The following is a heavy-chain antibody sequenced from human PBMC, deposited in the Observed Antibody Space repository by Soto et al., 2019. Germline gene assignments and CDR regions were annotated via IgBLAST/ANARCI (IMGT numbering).Heavy chain of an antibody. CDR2: IYYSGST. J-gene: IGHJ6*02. Sequence: TLSLTCTVSGGSISSGGYYWSWIRQHPGKGLEWIGYIYYSGSTYYNPSLKSRVTISVDTSKNQFSLKLSSVTAADTAVYYCARDVGGTSYAGVAGGMDVWGQGTTVTVSS. V-gene: IGHV4-31*03. D-gene: IGHD2-15*01. CDR1: GGSISSGGYY. CDR3: ARDVGGTSYAGVAGGMDV.